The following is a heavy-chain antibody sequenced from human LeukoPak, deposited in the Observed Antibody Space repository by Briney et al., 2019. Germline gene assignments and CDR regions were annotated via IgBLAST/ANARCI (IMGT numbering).Heavy chain of an antibody. CDR2: ISGIDT. Sequence: GGSLRLSCAASGFTFSTYAMNWVRQAPGKELEWVSTISGIDTFYADSVKGRFTISRDNSKNTLYLQMNSLRAEDTAVYYCARDWDRSMNLGGCDAFDIWGQGTMATVSS. D-gene: IGHD2/OR15-2a*01. J-gene: IGHJ3*02. CDR1: GFTFSTYA. CDR3: ARDWDRSMNLGGCDAFDI. V-gene: IGHV3-23*01.